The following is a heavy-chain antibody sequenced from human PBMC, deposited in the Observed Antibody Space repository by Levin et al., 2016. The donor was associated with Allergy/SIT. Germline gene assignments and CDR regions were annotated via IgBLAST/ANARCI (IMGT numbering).Heavy chain of an antibody. Sequence: ASVKVSCKASGYTFTSYAMHWVRQAPGQRLEWMGWINAGNGNTKYSQKFQGRVTITRDTSASTAYMELSSLRSEDTAVYYCARDLAAAGTGALRYWGQGTLVTVSS. D-gene: IGHD6-13*01. CDR1: GYTFTSYA. J-gene: IGHJ4*02. CDR3: ARDLAAAGTGALRY. CDR2: INAGNGNT. V-gene: IGHV1-3*01.